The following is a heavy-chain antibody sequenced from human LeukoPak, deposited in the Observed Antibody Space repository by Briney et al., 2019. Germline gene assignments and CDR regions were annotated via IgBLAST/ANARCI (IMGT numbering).Heavy chain of an antibody. D-gene: IGHD5-18*01. Sequence: GGSLRLSCAASGFTFSSYAMHWVRQAPGKGLEWVAVISYDGSNKYYADPVKGRFTISRDNSKNTLYLQMNSLRAEDTAVYYCARDGEAMVYFDYWGQGTLVTVSS. CDR3: ARDGEAMVYFDY. CDR1: GFTFSSYA. V-gene: IGHV3-30*04. CDR2: ISYDGSNK. J-gene: IGHJ4*02.